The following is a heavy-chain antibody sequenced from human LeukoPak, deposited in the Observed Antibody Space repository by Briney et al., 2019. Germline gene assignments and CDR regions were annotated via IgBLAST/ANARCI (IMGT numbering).Heavy chain of an antibody. J-gene: IGHJ5*02. D-gene: IGHD3-22*01. CDR2: IVPIFGTA. V-gene: IGHV1-69*05. CDR1: GGTLSSYA. Sequence: SVKVSCKASGGTLSSYAISWVRQAPGQGLEWMGGIVPIFGTANYAQKFQGRVTITTDESTSTAYMELSSLRSEDTAVYYCACSGYYLEGTYNWFDPWGQGTLVTVSS. CDR3: ACSGYYLEGTYNWFDP.